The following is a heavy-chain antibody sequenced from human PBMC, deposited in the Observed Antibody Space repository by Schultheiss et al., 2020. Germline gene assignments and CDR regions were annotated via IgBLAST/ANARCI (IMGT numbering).Heavy chain of an antibody. CDR1: GFTFSDYY. CDR2: ITSSSSTI. J-gene: IGHJ6*04. CDR3: ARESSGTDNPGSSSQSRVGYYYGMDV. Sequence: GGSLRLSCAASGFTFSDYYMSWIRQAPGKGLEWVSYITSSSSTIYYADSVKGRFTISRDNAKNSLYLQMNSLRAEDTAVYYCARESSGTDNPGSSSQSRVGYYYGMDVWGKGTTVTVSS. D-gene: IGHD6-13*01. V-gene: IGHV3-11*04.